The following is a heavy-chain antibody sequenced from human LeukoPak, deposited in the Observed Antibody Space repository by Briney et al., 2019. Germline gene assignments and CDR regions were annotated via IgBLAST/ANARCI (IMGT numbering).Heavy chain of an antibody. CDR3: ARVGTMIVVVIT. CDR2: IIPILGIA. J-gene: IGHJ4*02. V-gene: IGHV1-69*04. CDR1: GGTFSSYA. D-gene: IGHD3-22*01. Sequence: SVTVSCKASGGTFSSYAMSWVRQAPGQGLEWMGRIIPILGIANYAQKFQGRVTITADKSTSTAYMELSSLRSEDTAVYYCARVGTMIVVVITWGQGTLVTVSS.